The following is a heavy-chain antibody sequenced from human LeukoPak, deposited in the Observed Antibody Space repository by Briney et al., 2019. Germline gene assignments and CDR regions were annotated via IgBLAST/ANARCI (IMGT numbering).Heavy chain of an antibody. J-gene: IGHJ4*02. CDR3: ARTYSKYLSNSEFDY. CDR1: GYAFLNYG. Sequence: ASVKVSCKASGYAFLNYGISWVRQAPGQGLEWMAWISAYNDDTDYAQILQGRVTVTTDTSTNTAYMELRSLTSDDTAVYYCARTYSKYLSNSEFDYWGQGTLVAVSS. D-gene: IGHD1-1*01. V-gene: IGHV1-18*01. CDR2: ISAYNDDT.